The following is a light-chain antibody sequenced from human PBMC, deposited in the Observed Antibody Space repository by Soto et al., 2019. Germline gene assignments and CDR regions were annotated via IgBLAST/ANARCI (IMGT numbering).Light chain of an antibody. Sequence: EIVMTQSPATLSVSPGERATLYCKASQRISSNLAWYQQKPGQPPRPLIYGASTRASGIPARFSGSGSGTEFTLTISGLQSEDFALYYCQQYNIWPPYTFGQGTKLEIK. J-gene: IGKJ2*01. CDR1: QRISSN. CDR2: GAS. CDR3: QQYNIWPPYT. V-gene: IGKV3-15*01.